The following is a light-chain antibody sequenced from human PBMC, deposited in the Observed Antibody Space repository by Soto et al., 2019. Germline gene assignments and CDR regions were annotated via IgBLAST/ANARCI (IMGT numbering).Light chain of an antibody. CDR2: GAS. CDR1: QSVRSN. CDR3: QQYDNLPLT. Sequence: EVVMTQSPATLSVSPGEGATLSCRASQSVRSNLAWYQKKHGQSHRLLIYGASTRATAVPARFSGSGSGTEFTLTLSSLQSEDFAVYYCQQYDNLPLTFGGGTQVEIK. J-gene: IGKJ4*01. V-gene: IGKV3-15*01.